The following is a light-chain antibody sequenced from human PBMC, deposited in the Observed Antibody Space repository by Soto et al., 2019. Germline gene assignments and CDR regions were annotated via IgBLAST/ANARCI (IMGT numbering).Light chain of an antibody. Sequence: EIVMTQSPATLSVSPGGRATLSCRASQSVSSNLAWYQQKPGQAPRLLIYDASTRATGIPARFSGSGSGTEFTLTISSLQSEDFAVYYCQKYNNWPFTFGQGTRLEIK. V-gene: IGKV3-15*01. CDR2: DAS. J-gene: IGKJ5*01. CDR1: QSVSSN. CDR3: QKYNNWPFT.